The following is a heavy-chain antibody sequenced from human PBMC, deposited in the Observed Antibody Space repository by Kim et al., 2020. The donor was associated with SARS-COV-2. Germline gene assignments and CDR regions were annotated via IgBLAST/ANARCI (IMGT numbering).Heavy chain of an antibody. Sequence: GGSLRLSCAASGFTFNTFAMHWVRQAPGKGLEWVALIWYDGSNKYEADSLKGRFTISRDNSKNMVFLQMNSLSADDTAVYYCARQYSSGWYWFDLWGQGMLVTVSS. CDR1: GFTFNTFA. D-gene: IGHD6-19*01. J-gene: IGHJ5*02. V-gene: IGHV3-33*01. CDR2: IWYDGSNK. CDR3: ARQYSSGWYWFDL.